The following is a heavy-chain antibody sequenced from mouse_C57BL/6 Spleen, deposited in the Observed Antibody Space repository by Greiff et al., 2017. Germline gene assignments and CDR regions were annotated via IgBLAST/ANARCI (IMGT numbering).Heavy chain of an antibody. V-gene: IGHV5-9*01. D-gene: IGHD1-1*01. J-gene: IGHJ2*01. Sequence: EVQGVESGGGLVKPGGSLKLSCAASGFTFSSYTMSWVRQTPEKRLEWVATISGGGGNTYYPDSVKGRFTISRDNAKNTLYLQMSSLRSEDTALYYCARLVATNFDYWGQGTTLTVSS. CDR2: ISGGGGNT. CDR1: GFTFSSYT. CDR3: ARLVATNFDY.